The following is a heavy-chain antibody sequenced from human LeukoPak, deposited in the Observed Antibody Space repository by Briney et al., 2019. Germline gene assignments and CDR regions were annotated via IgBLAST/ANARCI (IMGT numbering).Heavy chain of an antibody. V-gene: IGHV4-4*07. Sequence: TSETLSLTCTVSGGSISSYYWSWIRQPAGKGLEWIGRIYTSGSTNYNPSLKSRVTMSVDTSKNEFSLKMSSVTAADTAVYYCTRDSGTTGEVKFDPWGQGTLVAVSS. D-gene: IGHD3-10*01. CDR1: GGSISSYY. CDR2: IYTSGST. CDR3: TRDSGTTGEVKFDP. J-gene: IGHJ5*02.